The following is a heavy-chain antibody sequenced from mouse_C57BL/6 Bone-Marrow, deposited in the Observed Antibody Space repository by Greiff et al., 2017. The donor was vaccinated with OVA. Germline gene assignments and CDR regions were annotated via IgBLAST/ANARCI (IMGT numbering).Heavy chain of an antibody. D-gene: IGHD1-1*01. V-gene: IGHV1-69*01. CDR1: GYTFTSYW. J-gene: IGHJ3*01. CDR2: IDPSDSYT. Sequence: VQLQQPGAELVMPGASVKLSCKASGYTFTSYWMHWVKQRPGQGLEWIGEIDPSDSYTNYNQKCKGKATLTVDKSSSTAYMQLSSLTSADSAVYYGARGGTTVAAGGWFAYWGQGTLVTVSA. CDR3: ARGGTTVAAGGWFAY.